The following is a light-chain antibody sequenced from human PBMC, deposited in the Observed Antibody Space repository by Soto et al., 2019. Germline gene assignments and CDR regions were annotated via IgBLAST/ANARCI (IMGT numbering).Light chain of an antibody. CDR2: DAS. CDR3: QHYNYWPYT. CDR1: QTIDNT. J-gene: IGKJ2*01. Sequence: IVLTLSPSTLSLSPGERATPSCRASQTIDNTLAWYQLKPGQAPRLLICDASTWATGVPARFSGSGSGTDFTLSVISLLSEDFAVYYCQHYNYWPYTVGQVTKVDIK. V-gene: IGKV3-15*01.